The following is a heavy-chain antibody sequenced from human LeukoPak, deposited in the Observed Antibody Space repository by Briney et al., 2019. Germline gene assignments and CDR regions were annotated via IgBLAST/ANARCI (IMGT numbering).Heavy chain of an antibody. CDR3: ARVAWIQLKFDAFDI. V-gene: IGHV3-30*03. CDR2: ISYGGSNK. Sequence: GGSLRLSCAASGFTFSSYWMSWVRQAPGKGLEWVAVISYGGSNKYYADSVKGRFTISRDNSKNTLYLQMNSLRAEDTAVYYCARVAWIQLKFDAFDIWGQGTMVTVSS. CDR1: GFTFSSYW. D-gene: IGHD5-18*01. J-gene: IGHJ3*02.